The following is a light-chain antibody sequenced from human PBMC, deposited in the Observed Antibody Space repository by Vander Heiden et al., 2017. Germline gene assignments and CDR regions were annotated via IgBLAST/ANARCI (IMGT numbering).Light chain of an antibody. CDR1: SSDVGSYNL. V-gene: IGLV2-23*02. CDR3: CSYAGSSTLGV. CDR2: EVS. Sequence: QSALTQPASVSGSPGQSLTISCTGTSSDVGSYNLVSWYQQHPVKAPKLMIYEVSKRPSGVSNRFSGSKSGNTASLTISGLQAEDEADYYCCSYAGSSTLGVFGGGTKLTVL. J-gene: IGLJ3*02.